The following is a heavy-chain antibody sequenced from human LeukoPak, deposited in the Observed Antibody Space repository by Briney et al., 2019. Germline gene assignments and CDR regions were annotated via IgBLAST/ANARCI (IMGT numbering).Heavy chain of an antibody. CDR1: GFTFSSYA. CDR2: ISGSGGST. V-gene: IGHV3-23*01. J-gene: IGHJ4*02. D-gene: IGHD2-21*02. Sequence: GGSLRLSCAASGFTFSSYAMSWVRQAPGKGLEWVSAISGSGGSTYYPDSVKGRFTISRDNSKNTLYLQMNSLRAEDTAVYYCAKGTYCGGDCYYYWGQGTLVTVSS. CDR3: AKGTYCGGDCYYY.